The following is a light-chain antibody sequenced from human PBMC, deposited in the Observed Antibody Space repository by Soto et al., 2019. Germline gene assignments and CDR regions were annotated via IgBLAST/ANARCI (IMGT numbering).Light chain of an antibody. CDR2: GAS. Sequence: EIVLTQSPGTLSLSPGERATLSCRARQSVSSDLAWYQQKPGQAPRLLIYGASSRATGIPDRFSGSGSGTDFTLTISRLEPEDFAVYYCQQYGSSSWTFGQGTKVDIK. CDR3: QQYGSSSWT. J-gene: IGKJ1*01. CDR1: QSVSSD. V-gene: IGKV3-20*01.